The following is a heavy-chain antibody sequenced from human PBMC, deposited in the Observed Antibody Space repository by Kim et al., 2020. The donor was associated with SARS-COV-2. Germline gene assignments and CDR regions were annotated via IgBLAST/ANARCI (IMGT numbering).Heavy chain of an antibody. Sequence: TGYAQKFQGRVTMTRNTSISTAYMELSSLRSEDTAVYYCARGKVDWWFDPWGQGTLVTVSS. CDR3: ARGKVDWWFDP. V-gene: IGHV1-8*01. J-gene: IGHJ5*02. CDR2: T. D-gene: IGHD3-9*01.